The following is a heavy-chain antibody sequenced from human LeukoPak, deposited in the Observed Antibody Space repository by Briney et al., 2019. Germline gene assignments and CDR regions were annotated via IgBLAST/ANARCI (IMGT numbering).Heavy chain of an antibody. CDR3: ARTPSKHYYDY. Sequence: SETLSLTCTVSGGSISSGAYYWGWIRQHPGKGLEWIGYIYYNGGTYSNPSLESRIIISVDTSKNQFSLKLRSVTAADTAVYYCARTPSKHYYDYWGQGTLVTVSS. V-gene: IGHV4-31*03. CDR1: GGSISSGAYY. D-gene: IGHD2/OR15-2a*01. CDR2: IYYNGGT. J-gene: IGHJ4*02.